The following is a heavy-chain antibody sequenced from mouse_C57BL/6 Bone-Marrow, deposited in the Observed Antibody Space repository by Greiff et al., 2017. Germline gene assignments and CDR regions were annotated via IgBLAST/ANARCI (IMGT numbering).Heavy chain of an antibody. CDR1: GFTFSSYG. Sequence: DVKLVESGGDLVKPGGSLKLSCAASGFTFSSYGMSWVRQTPDKRLEWVATISSGGSYTYYPDSVKGRFTISRDNAKNTLYLQMSSLKSEDTAMYYCARPFYYGSSYRAYWGQGTLVTVSA. V-gene: IGHV5-6*02. J-gene: IGHJ3*01. CDR2: ISSGGSYT. CDR3: ARPFYYGSSYRAY. D-gene: IGHD1-1*01.